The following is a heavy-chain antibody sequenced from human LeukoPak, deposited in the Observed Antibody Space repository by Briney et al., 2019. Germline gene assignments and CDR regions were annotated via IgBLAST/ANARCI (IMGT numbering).Heavy chain of an antibody. J-gene: IGHJ3*02. Sequence: SETLSLTCTVSGGSIGSGGYYWSWIRQHPGKGLEWIGYIYYSGSTYYDPSLKSRVTISVDTSKNQFSLKLSSVTAADTAVYYCARVVVVAATLAFDIWGQGTMVTVSS. D-gene: IGHD2-15*01. V-gene: IGHV4-31*03. CDR1: GGSIGSGGYY. CDR3: ARVVVVAATLAFDI. CDR2: IYYSGST.